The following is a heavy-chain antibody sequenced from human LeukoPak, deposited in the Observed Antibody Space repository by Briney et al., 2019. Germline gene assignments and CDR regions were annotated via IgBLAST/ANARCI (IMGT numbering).Heavy chain of an antibody. J-gene: IGHJ5*02. CDR2: IYYSGST. D-gene: IGHD2-8*02. V-gene: IGHV4-59*01. CDR1: GGSISSYY. Sequence: SETLSLTCSVSGGSISSYYWSWIRQPPGKGLEWIGYIYYSGSTNYNPSLKSRVTISVDTSKNQFSLKLSSVTAADTAVYYCASSQGWWGFDPWGQGTLVTVSS. CDR3: ASSQGWWGFDP.